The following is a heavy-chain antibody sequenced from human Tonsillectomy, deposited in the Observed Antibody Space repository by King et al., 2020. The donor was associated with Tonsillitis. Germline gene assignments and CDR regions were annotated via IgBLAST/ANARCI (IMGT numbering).Heavy chain of an antibody. CDR3: STTRQGYYYDSSGYLDAFDI. J-gene: IGHJ3*02. D-gene: IGHD3-22*01. Sequence: VQLVESGGGLVQPGGSLRLSCAASGFTFSSHGMNWVRQAPGKGLEWVSYIRSSSSTIYNADSVKGRFTISRDNAKNSLYLQMNSLRAEETAVYYWSTTRQGYYYDSSGYLDAFDIWGQGTMVTVSS. V-gene: IGHV3-48*01. CDR1: GFTFSSHG. CDR2: IRSSSSTI.